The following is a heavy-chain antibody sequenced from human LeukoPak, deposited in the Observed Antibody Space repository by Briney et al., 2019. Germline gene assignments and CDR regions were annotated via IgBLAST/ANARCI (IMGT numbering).Heavy chain of an antibody. CDR1: GGSFSGYY. J-gene: IGHJ4*02. V-gene: IGHV4-34*01. D-gene: IGHD1-26*01. CDR2: INHSGST. CDR3: ARGPSSGSYSD. Sequence: NPSETLSLTCAVYGGSFSGYYWSWIRQPPGKGLERIGEINHSGSTNYNPSLKSRVTISVDTSKNQFSLKLSSVTAADTAVYYCARGPSSGSYSDWGQGTLVTVFS.